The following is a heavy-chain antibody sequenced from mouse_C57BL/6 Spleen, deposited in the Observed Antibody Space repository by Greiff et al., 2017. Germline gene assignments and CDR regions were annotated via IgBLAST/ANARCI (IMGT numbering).Heavy chain of an antibody. J-gene: IGHJ4*01. Sequence: VQLKESGPELVKPGASVKIPCKASGYTFTDYNMDWVKQSHGKSLEWIGDINPNNGGTIYNQKFKGKATLTVDKASSTAYMALRSLTSEDTAVYYCARGGVTTVVAPYAMDYWGQGTSVTVSS. CDR1: GYTFTDYN. CDR3: ARGGVTTVVAPYAMDY. D-gene: IGHD1-1*01. CDR2: INPNNGGT. V-gene: IGHV1-18*01.